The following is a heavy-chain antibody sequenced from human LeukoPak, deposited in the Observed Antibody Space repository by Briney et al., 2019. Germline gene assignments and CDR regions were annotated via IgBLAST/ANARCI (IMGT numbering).Heavy chain of an antibody. D-gene: IGHD2/OR15-2a*01. Sequence: SETLSLTCTVSGGSITTSSYYWGWIRQPPGKGLEWFGIIYYSGSTYYNPSLKGRVTISVHTSKNQFSLKLSSVTAADTAVYYCARSFRARYFDLWGRGTLVTVSS. CDR3: ARSFRARYFDL. CDR1: GGSITTSSYY. V-gene: IGHV4-39*01. J-gene: IGHJ2*01. CDR2: IYYSGST.